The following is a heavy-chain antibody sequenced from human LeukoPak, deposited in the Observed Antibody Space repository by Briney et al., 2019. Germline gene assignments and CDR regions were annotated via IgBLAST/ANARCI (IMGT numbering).Heavy chain of an antibody. J-gene: IGHJ4*02. CDR2: INHSGST. CDR1: GGSFSGYY. Sequence: PSETLSLTCAVYGGSFSGYYWSWIRQPPGKGLEWIGEINHSGSTNYNPSLKSRVTISVDTSKNQFSLKLSSVTAADTAAYYCARGPNYYGSEGDYWGQGTLVTVSS. CDR3: ARGPNYYGSEGDY. V-gene: IGHV4-34*01. D-gene: IGHD3-10*01.